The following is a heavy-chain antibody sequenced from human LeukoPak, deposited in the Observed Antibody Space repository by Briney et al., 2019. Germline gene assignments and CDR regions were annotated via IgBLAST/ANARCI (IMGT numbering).Heavy chain of an antibody. CDR2: IIPIFGRA. CDR1: GGTFSSYA. J-gene: IGHJ5*02. D-gene: IGHD5-18*01. Sequence: SVKVSCKASGGTFSSYAISWVRQAPGQGLELMGGIIPIFGRANYAQKLQGRVTITADESTSTAYMDLSSLRSEATAVYYCARVSIQLWSTYNWFDPWGQGTLVTVSS. V-gene: IGHV1-69*01. CDR3: ARVSIQLWSTYNWFDP.